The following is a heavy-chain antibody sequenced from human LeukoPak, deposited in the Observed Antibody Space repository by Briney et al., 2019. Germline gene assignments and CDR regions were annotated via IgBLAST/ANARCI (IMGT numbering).Heavy chain of an antibody. CDR3: AREDNSGWFDN. CDR1: GGSIGSYY. V-gene: IGHV4-59*01. Sequence: PSETLSLTCTASGGSIGSYYWSWIRQPPGKGLEWIGCIYYTGSTDYNPSLKSRVTISVDTSKNQFSLKLSSVTAADTAVYYCAREDNSGWFDNWGQGTLVTVSS. J-gene: IGHJ4*02. CDR2: IYYTGST. D-gene: IGHD6-19*01.